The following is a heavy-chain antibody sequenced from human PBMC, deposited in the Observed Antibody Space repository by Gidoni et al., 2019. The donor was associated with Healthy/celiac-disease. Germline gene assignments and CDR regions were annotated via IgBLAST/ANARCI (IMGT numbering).Heavy chain of an antibody. CDR1: GFTFDDYA. CDR3: AKDSRRLHLRVFHPYFDY. D-gene: IGHD4-17*01. J-gene: IGHJ4*02. Sequence: EVQLVESGGGLVQPGRSLRLSCAASGFTFDDYAMHWVRQAPGKGLEWVSGISWNSGSIGYADSVKGRFTISRDNAKNSLYLQMNSLRAEDTALYYCAKDSRRLHLRVFHPYFDYWGQGTLVTVSS. CDR2: ISWNSGSI. V-gene: IGHV3-9*01.